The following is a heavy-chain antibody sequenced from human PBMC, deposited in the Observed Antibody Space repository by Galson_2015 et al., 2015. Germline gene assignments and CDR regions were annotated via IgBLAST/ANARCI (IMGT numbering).Heavy chain of an antibody. Sequence: SLRLSCAASGFTFTSYGMHWVRQAPGKGLEWVAVVSYDGSSQYYADSVKGRSTISRDNSKNTLYLQMNSLRAEDTAVYYCAKDKRIAVAHHYYYGMDVWGQGTTVTVSS. V-gene: IGHV3-30*18. J-gene: IGHJ6*02. CDR2: VSYDGSSQ. CDR1: GFTFTSYG. CDR3: AKDKRIAVAHHYYYGMDV. D-gene: IGHD6-19*01.